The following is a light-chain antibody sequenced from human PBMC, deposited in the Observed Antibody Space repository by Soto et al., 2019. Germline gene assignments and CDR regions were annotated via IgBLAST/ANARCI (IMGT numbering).Light chain of an antibody. Sequence: IVMTQTPLSLSVTPGQPASISCKSTQSLLESDGVTSLYWSLQKPGQSPQLLIYEVSNRFSVVQERLSGSGSVTDFTLKISRAEAEDVVLYYCVQSKQLPITSGQGTLLEI. V-gene: IGKV2D-29*02. J-gene: IGKJ5*01. CDR2: EVS. CDR1: QSLLESDGVTS. CDR3: VQSKQLPIT.